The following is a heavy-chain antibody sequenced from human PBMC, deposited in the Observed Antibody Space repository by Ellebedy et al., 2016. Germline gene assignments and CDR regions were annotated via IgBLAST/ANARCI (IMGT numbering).Heavy chain of an antibody. CDR1: GGSISSYY. J-gene: IGHJ5*02. Sequence: SETLSLTCTVSGGSISSYYWSWIRQPPGKGLEWIGYIYYTGSTNYNPSLKSRVTISVDTSKNQFSLRLSSVTAADTAVYYCARDQSTRPRWSDVWFDPWGQGTLVTVSS. CDR3: ARDQSTRPRWSDVWFDP. CDR2: IYYTGST. D-gene: IGHD4-23*01. V-gene: IGHV4-59*01.